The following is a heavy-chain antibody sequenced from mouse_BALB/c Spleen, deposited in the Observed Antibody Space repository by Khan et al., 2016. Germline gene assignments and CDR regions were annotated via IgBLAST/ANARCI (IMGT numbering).Heavy chain of an antibody. D-gene: IGHD2-3*01. Sequence: QVTLKESGPGILQPSQTLSLTCSFSGFSLSTSGMGVSWIRQPSGKGLEWLAHIYWDDDKRSIPSLKRRLTISKDTSSNQVFLKITSVDTADTATNYCAADDAFADWGQGTLVTVSA. CDR1: GFSLSTSGMG. V-gene: IGHV8-12*01. CDR2: IYWDDDK. J-gene: IGHJ3*01. CDR3: AADDAFAD.